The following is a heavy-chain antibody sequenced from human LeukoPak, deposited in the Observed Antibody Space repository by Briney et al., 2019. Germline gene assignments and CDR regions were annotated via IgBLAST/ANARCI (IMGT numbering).Heavy chain of an antibody. CDR1: VYTFTVYY. J-gene: IGHJ3*02. D-gene: IGHD7-27*01. V-gene: IGHV1-2*02. CDR3: ARHWGSDAFDN. Sequence: TVNLSRKASVYTFTVYYMHCAPHAPGQGLECMVWINPNSGGTNYTQKFQGRVTMTRDTSISTAYMELSRLRSDDTDVYYCARHWGSDAFDNWGQGKMVTVSS. CDR2: INPNSGGT.